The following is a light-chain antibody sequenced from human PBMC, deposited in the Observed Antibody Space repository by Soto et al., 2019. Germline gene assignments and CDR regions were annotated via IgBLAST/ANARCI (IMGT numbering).Light chain of an antibody. CDR3: QQYNSYSWWT. CDR1: QSIRSR. CDR2: ATC. Sequence: DLQITQXPSSLSASVGXXXXXXXXXNQSIRSRWAWYKQKAXKARKVLIYATCSXQIGVPSRFSGSGHGKEFPLTISSLQPDDCAPYYCQQYNSYSWWTFGQRTKVDI. V-gene: IGKV1-5*01. J-gene: IGKJ1*01.